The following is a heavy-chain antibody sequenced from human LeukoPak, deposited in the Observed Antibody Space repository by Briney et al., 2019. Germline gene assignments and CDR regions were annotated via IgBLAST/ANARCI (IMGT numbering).Heavy chain of an antibody. V-gene: IGHV3-23*01. CDR1: GFTFRTYS. CDR2: INDDTP. D-gene: IGHD3-3*01. J-gene: IGHJ5*02. Sequence: GGSLRLSCTTSGFTFRTYSMSWVRQAPGKGLEWVSAINDDTPYYADSVKGRFTVSRDNSKNTLYLQLNSLRAEDTAIYYGAKEHDLWHKEGNWFDPWGQGTLVTVSS. CDR3: AKEHDLWHKEGNWFDP.